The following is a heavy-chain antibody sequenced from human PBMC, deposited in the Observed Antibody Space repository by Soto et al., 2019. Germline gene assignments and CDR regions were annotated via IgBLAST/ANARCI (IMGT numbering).Heavy chain of an antibody. Sequence: GASVKVSCKASGYTFTSYDINWVRQAAGQGPEWMGSVTPRNGDTAFAQKYQGRVTVTSNTSMSTVYMELSNLRSDDTAVYYCASGGSYWARRHYFDSWGQGTLVTVSS. D-gene: IGHD2-8*02. CDR2: VTPRNGDT. CDR1: GYTFTSYD. V-gene: IGHV1-8*02. J-gene: IGHJ4*02. CDR3: ASGGSYWARRHYFDS.